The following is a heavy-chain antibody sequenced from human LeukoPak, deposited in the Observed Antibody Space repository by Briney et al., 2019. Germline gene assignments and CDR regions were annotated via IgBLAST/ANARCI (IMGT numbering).Heavy chain of an antibody. CDR2: INHSGST. Sequence: SETLSLTCAVYGGSFSGYYWSWIRQPPGKGLEWIGEINHSGSTNYNPSLKSRVTISVDTSKNQFSLKLSSVTAADTAVYYCARGGIAVAGRYYFDYRGQGTLVTVSS. J-gene: IGHJ4*02. D-gene: IGHD6-19*01. V-gene: IGHV4-34*01. CDR1: GGSFSGYY. CDR3: ARGGIAVAGRYYFDY.